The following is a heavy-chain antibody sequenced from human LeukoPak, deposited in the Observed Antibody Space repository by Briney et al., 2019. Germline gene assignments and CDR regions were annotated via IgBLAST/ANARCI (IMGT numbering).Heavy chain of an antibody. Sequence: GGSLRLSCAASGFIFSNYAMHWVRQAAGKGLEWVAVISYDGSNKNYADSVKGRFTISRDNSKNTLYLQMNSLRAGDTAVYYCARENAIDYGGRYNYYGMDVWGQGTTVTVSS. CDR1: GFIFSNYA. V-gene: IGHV3-30*04. J-gene: IGHJ6*02. CDR2: ISYDGSNK. CDR3: ARENAIDYGGRYNYYGMDV. D-gene: IGHD4-23*01.